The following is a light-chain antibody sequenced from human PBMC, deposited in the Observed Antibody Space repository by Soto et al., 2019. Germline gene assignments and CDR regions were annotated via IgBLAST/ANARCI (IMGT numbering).Light chain of an antibody. CDR3: QQYGSSLLT. V-gene: IGKV3-20*01. CDR2: GTS. J-gene: IGKJ4*01. CDR1: QSVSSNS. Sequence: EIVLTQSPGTLSLSPGERATLSCRASQSVSSNSLAWYQQKPAQAPRLLIYGTSSRATGIPDRFSGSGSGTDFTLTISRLEPEDFAVYYCQQYGSSLLTFGAGTKVDIK.